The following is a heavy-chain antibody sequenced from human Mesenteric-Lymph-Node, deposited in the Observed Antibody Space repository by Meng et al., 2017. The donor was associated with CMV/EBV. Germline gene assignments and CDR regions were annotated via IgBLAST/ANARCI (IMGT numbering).Heavy chain of an antibody. CDR2: IREDGNEK. Sequence: GESLKISCAASGFIFSNYWMSWVRQAPGKGLEWVANIREDGNEKYYVDSVKGRFTVSRDNAKTSLYLRMNSLRAEDTAVYYCAGNVPRAATPGGDYWGQGTLVTVSS. V-gene: IGHV3-7*01. CDR3: AGNVPRAATPGGDY. D-gene: IGHD4-23*01. J-gene: IGHJ4*02. CDR1: GFIFSNYW.